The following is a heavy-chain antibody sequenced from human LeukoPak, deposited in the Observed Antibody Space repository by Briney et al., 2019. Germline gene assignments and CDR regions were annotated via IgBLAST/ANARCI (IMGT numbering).Heavy chain of an antibody. CDR2: IYSGGNT. V-gene: IGHV3-53*05. Sequence: GGSLRLSCTVSGFTVSSNSMSWVRQAPGKGLEWVSFIYSGGNTHYSDSVKGRFTISRDNYKNTLSLQMNSLRVEDMAVYYCAKDGDDGIESWGQGTLVTVSS. CDR1: GFTVSSNS. CDR3: AKDGDDGIES. J-gene: IGHJ4*02. D-gene: IGHD7-27*01.